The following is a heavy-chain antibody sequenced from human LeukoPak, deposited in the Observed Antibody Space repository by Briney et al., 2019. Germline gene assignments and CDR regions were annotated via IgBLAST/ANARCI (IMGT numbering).Heavy chain of an antibody. CDR3: AREAGTIYDSSGYYPFDY. J-gene: IGHJ4*02. CDR1: GGSISSSNW. D-gene: IGHD3-22*01. V-gene: IGHV4-4*02. CDR2: IYHSGST. Sequence: SETLSPTCAVSGGSISSSNWWSWVRQPPGKGLEWIGEIYHSGSTNYNPSLKSRVTISVDKSKNQFSLKLSSVTAADTAVYYCAREAGTIYDSSGYYPFDYWGQGTLVTVSS.